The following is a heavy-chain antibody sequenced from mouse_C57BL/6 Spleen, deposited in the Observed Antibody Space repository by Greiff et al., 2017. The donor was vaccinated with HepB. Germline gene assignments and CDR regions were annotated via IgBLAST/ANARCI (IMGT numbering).Heavy chain of an antibody. CDR2: ISNLAYSI. J-gene: IGHJ4*01. V-gene: IGHV5-15*01. CDR1: GFTFSDYG. Sequence: EVKLMESGGGLVQPGGSLKLSCAASGFTFSDYGMAWVRQAPRKGPEWVAFISNLAYSIYYADTVTGRFTISRENAKNTLYLEMSSLRSEDTAMYYCARRNGYSGGAMDYWGQGTSVTVSS. CDR3: ARRNGYSGGAMDY. D-gene: IGHD2-3*01.